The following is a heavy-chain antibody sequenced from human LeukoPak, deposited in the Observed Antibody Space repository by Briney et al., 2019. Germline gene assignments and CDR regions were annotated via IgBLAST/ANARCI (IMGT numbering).Heavy chain of an antibody. CDR3: ARDPSDSSGWYWFDP. CDR1: GYTFTSYY. V-gene: IGHV1-46*01. CDR2: INPSGGST. D-gene: IGHD6-19*01. J-gene: IGHJ5*02. Sequence: ASVKVSCKASGYTFTSYYMHWVRQAPGQGLEWMGIINPSGGSTSYAQKLQGRVTMTTDASTSTAYMELRSLRSDDTAVYYCARDPSDSSGWYWFDPWGQGTLVTVSS.